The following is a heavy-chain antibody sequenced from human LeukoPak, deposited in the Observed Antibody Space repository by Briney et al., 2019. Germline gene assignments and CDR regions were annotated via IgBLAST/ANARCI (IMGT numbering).Heavy chain of an antibody. D-gene: IGHD2-15*01. CDR3: ARVDCSGGSCYFDY. Sequence: GGSLRLSCAASGFIFNSYWMSWVRQAPGKGLEWVANIKHDGSEKYYVDSVKGRFNISRDNAQNSLYLVMNSLRAEDTAVYYCARVDCSGGSCYFDYWGQGTLVTVSS. CDR1: GFIFNSYW. J-gene: IGHJ4*02. V-gene: IGHV3-7*02. CDR2: IKHDGSEK.